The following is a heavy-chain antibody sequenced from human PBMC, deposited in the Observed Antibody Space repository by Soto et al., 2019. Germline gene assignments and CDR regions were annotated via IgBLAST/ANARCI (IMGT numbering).Heavy chain of an antibody. CDR1: GGSISSYY. V-gene: IGHV4-59*01. CDR3: ARGGSDFWSGPVDY. J-gene: IGHJ4*02. D-gene: IGHD3-3*01. Sequence: SETLSLTCTVSGGSISSYYWSWIRQPPGKGLEWIGYIYYSGSTNYNPSLKSRVTISVDTSKNQFSLKLSSVTAADTAVYYCARGGSDFWSGPVDYWGQGTLVTV. CDR2: IYYSGST.